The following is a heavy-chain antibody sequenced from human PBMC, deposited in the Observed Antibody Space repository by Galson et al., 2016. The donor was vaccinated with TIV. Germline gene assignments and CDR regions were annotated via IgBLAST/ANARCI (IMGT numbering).Heavy chain of an antibody. CDR2: IIPLFRTT. CDR1: GGTFSSYV. CDR3: ATDRNTALDTYSYYYGLDV. J-gene: IGHJ6*02. Sequence: SVKVSCKASGGTFSSYVFNWVRLAPGQGLEWMGGIIPLFRTTNYAQKFQGRVTITADKSTNTAYMELNSLKYGDTAVYYCATDRNTALDTYSYYYGLDVWAQGTTVTVSS. V-gene: IGHV1-69*06. D-gene: IGHD5-18*01.